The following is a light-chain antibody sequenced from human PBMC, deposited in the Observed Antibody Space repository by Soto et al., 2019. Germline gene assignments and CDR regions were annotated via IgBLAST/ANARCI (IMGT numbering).Light chain of an antibody. V-gene: IGLV2-23*01. CDR1: SSDVGSYDL. CDR2: EAS. Sequence: QSVLTQPASVSGSPGQSITISCTGTSSDVGSYDLVSWYQQYPGKAPKLMIYEASERPSGVSYRFSGSKSANTASLTISGLQAEAEADYYSCSYAGDSTYVFGTGTKVTVL. CDR3: CSYAGDSTYV. J-gene: IGLJ1*01.